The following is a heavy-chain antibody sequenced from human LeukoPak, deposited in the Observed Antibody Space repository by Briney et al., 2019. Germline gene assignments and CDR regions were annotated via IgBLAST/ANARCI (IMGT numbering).Heavy chain of an antibody. CDR3: ARGGWSLDY. V-gene: IGHV4-59*08. D-gene: IGHD1-26*01. CDR2: IYYSGST. CDR1: GGSISSYY. Sequence: SETLSLTCTVSGGSISSYYWSWIRQPPGKGLEWIGYIYYSGSTNYNPSLKSRVTISVDTSKNQFSLKLSSVTAADTAVYYCARGGWSLDYWGQGTLVTVSS. J-gene: IGHJ4*02.